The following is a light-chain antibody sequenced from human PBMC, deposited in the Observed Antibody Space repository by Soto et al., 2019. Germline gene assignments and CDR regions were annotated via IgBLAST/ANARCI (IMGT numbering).Light chain of an antibody. J-gene: IGKJ2*01. CDR3: QQYNYSPPYT. CDR1: QNLGSS. CDR2: GGS. Sequence: EVVMTQSPATLSASPGERVTLSCRASQNLGSSLAWYQQRPGQAPRLLLYGGSTRATGIPARFSGSGSGTEFTVTISSLQSEDFAVYYCQQYNYSPPYTFGQRNNLEFK. V-gene: IGKV3-15*01.